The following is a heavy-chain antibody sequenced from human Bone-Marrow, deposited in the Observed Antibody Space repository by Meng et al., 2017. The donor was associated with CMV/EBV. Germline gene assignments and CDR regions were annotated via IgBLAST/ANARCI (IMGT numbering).Heavy chain of an antibody. CDR1: GGSISSSNW. J-gene: IGHJ6*01. V-gene: IGHV4-4*02. Sequence: SETLSLTCAVSGGSISSSNWWSWVRQPPGKGLEWIGEIYHSGSTNYNPSLKSRVTISVDKSKNQFSLKLSSVTAADTAVYYCARDSHNWNDYYYYGMDVWGQGPTVTGSS. CDR3: ARDSHNWNDYYYYGMDV. D-gene: IGHD1-20*01. CDR2: IYHSGST.